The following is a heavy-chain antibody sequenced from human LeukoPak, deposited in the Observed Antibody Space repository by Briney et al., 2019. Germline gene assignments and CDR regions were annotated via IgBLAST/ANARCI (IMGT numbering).Heavy chain of an antibody. D-gene: IGHD5-24*01. V-gene: IGHV3-53*01. CDR2: IYSGDST. CDR1: GFTFSSYA. CDR3: ARALPITSGAFDI. J-gene: IGHJ3*02. Sequence: PGGSLRLSCAASGFTFSSYAMSWVRQAPGKGLEWVSVIYSGDSTCYTDSVKGRFTISRDSSKNTLYLQMNSLRAEDTAVYYCARALPITSGAFDIWGQGTMVTVSS.